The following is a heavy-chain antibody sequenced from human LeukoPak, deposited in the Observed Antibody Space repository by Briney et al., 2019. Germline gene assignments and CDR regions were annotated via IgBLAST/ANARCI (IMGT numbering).Heavy chain of an antibody. CDR3: AKDTGGSYSGEDYYYGMDV. CDR2: ISWDGGST. J-gene: IGHJ6*02. D-gene: IGHD1-26*01. CDR1: GFTFDDYT. Sequence: PGGFLRLSCAASGFTFDDYTMHWVRQAPGKGLEWVSLISWDGGSTYYADSVKGRFTISRDNSKNSLYLQMNSLRTEDTALYYCAKDTGGSYSGEDYYYGMDVWGQGTTVTVSS. V-gene: IGHV3-43*01.